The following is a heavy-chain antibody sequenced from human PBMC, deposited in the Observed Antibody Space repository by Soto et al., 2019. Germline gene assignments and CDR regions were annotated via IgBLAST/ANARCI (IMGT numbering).Heavy chain of an antibody. CDR1: GGSVSSGTHY. J-gene: IGHJ6*02. CDR2: IYYPGST. Sequence: QVQLQESGPGLVKPSETLSLTCTVSGGSVSSGTHYWSWIRQPPGKGLEWIGYIYYPGSTKYNPARKSRVTVSVDTSKNQFSLKMSSVTAADTAVYYCVRDPHDHGVPAGGMDVWGHGTTVTVSS. CDR3: VRDPHDHGVPAGGMDV. V-gene: IGHV4-61*01. D-gene: IGHD4-17*01.